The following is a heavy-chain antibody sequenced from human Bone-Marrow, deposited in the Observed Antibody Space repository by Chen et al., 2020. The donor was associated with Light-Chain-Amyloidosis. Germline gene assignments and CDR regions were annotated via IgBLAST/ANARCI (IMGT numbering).Heavy chain of an antibody. Sequence: EVQLVESGGGLVQPGGYLRLSCAASGFTFSTSWMSWVRQAPGKGLEWVANIKQDGSLIFYVESVKGRFTVSRDNAKNSLYLQMQSLRAEDTATYYCARLGSRQLYDSWGQGTLVTVSS. V-gene: IGHV3-7*03. CDR1: GFTFSTSW. CDR3: ARLGSRQLYDS. J-gene: IGHJ4*02. CDR2: IKQDGSLI. D-gene: IGHD3-10*01.